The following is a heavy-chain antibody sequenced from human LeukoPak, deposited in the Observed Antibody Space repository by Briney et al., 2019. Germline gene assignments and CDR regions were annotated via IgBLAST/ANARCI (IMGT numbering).Heavy chain of an antibody. V-gene: IGHV3-23*01. CDR1: GFTFSSYA. J-gene: IGHJ4*02. Sequence: SGGSLRLSCAASGFTFSSYAMSWVRQAPGKGLEWVSAISKSGDSTFYADSVKGRFTISRDNSQNTLYVQMNSLRAEDTAVYYCAKWETSREDYGGNFGDYWGQGTLVTVSS. CDR3: AKWETSREDYGGNFGDY. CDR2: ISKSGDST. D-gene: IGHD4-23*01.